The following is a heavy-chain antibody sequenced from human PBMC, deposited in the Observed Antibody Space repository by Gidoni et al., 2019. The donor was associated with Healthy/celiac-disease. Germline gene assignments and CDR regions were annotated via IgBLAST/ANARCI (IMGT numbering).Heavy chain of an antibody. V-gene: IGHV3-30-3*01. Sequence: QVQLVESGGGVVQPGRSLRLPCAAAGFTFRSFAMHWVRQAPGKGLECVAVISYDGSNKYYADSLKGRFTISRDNSKNTLYLQMNSLRAEDTAVYYCAREEGYSYGYRAGPEMWGQGTLVTVSS. CDR1: GFTFRSFA. CDR2: ISYDGSNK. J-gene: IGHJ4*02. CDR3: AREEGYSYGYRAGPEM. D-gene: IGHD5-18*01.